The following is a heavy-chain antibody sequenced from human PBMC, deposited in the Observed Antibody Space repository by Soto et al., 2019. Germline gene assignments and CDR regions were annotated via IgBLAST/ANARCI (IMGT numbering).Heavy chain of an antibody. CDR1: GFTFSSSW. D-gene: IGHD1-26*01. CDR2: INQVGSAT. J-gene: IGHJ1*01. V-gene: IGHV3-7*03. Sequence: EVQLVESGGGLVQPGGSLRLSCAASGFTFSSSWMSWVRQSPGKGLEWVALINQVGSATYFVDSVKGRFTISRDNGKKSVSLQMNNLRAEDTGIYHCARGGWENDWGQGTLVTVSS. CDR3: ARGGWEND.